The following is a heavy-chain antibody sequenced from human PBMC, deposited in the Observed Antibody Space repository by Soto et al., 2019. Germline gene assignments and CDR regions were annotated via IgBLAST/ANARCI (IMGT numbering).Heavy chain of an antibody. CDR2: ISAYNGNT. CDR3: ARDRPDYYGSGSYYNEPFDY. CDR1: GYTFTSYG. D-gene: IGHD3-10*01. J-gene: IGHJ4*02. V-gene: IGHV1-18*01. Sequence: ASVKVSCKASGYTFTSYGISWVRQAPGQGLEWMGWISAYNGNTNYAQKLQGRVTMTTDTSTSTAYMELRSLRSDDTAVYYCARDRPDYYGSGSYYNEPFDYWGQGTLVTVSS.